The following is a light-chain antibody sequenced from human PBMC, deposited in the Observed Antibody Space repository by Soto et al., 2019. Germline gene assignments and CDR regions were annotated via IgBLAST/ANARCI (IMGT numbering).Light chain of an antibody. CDR3: SSYPTTSTVV. CDR1: SSDVGGYNF. CDR2: EVT. J-gene: IGLJ1*01. V-gene: IGLV2-14*03. Sequence: QSVLTQPASVFGSPGQSITISCTGTSSDVGGYNFVSWYQQLPGKAPKLMIYEVTSRPSGVSNRFSGSKSGNTASLTISGLQPEDEAEYYCSSYPTTSTVVFGTGTKVTVL.